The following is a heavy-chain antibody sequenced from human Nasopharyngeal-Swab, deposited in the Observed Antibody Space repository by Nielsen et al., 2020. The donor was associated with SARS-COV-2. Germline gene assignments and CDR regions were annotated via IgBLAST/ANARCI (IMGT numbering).Heavy chain of an antibody. CDR3: ATDIAGTSGLLGESYYYMDV. Sequence: ASVKVSCKVSGYTLTELSMHWVRQAPGKGLEWMGGFDPEDGETIYAQKFQGRVTMTEDTSTDTAYMELSSLRSEDTAVYYCATDIAGTSGLLGESYYYMDVWGKGTTVTVSS. CDR2: FDPEDGET. CDR1: GYTLTELS. D-gene: IGHD6-13*01. V-gene: IGHV1-24*01. J-gene: IGHJ6*03.